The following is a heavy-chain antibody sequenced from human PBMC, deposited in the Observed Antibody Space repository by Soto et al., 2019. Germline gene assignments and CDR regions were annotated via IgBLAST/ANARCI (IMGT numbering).Heavy chain of an antibody. CDR3: ARGVNGSYRGGLVH. Sequence: EVKLLESGGGFVQPGGSLRLSCEASGFTFSSYAMTWVRQAPGKGLEWVSSISGSGDSTYYADSVKGRFTISRDSSKNRVFLQRSSLRADDTAVYFGARGVNGSYRGGLVHGGQGPPVTVSS. D-gene: IGHD2-15*01. CDR1: GFTFSSYA. J-gene: IGHJ1*01. V-gene: IGHV3-23*01. CDR2: ISGSGDST.